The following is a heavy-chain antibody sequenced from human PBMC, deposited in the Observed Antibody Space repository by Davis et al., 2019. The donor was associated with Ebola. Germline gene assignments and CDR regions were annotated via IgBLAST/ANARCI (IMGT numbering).Heavy chain of an antibody. CDR2: ISDSGGST. V-gene: IGHV3-23*01. CDR1: GFTFSNYA. Sequence: GESLKISCAASGFTFSNYAMSWVRQAPGKGLEWVSGISDSGGSTHYADSMKGRFTISRDNAKNSLYLQMNSLRAEDTAVYYCARDSVWFGELSLRYFDYWGQGTLVTVSS. J-gene: IGHJ4*02. D-gene: IGHD3-10*01. CDR3: ARDSVWFGELSLRYFDY.